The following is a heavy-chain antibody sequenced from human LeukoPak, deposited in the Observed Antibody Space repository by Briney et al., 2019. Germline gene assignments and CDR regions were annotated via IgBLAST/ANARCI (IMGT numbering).Heavy chain of an antibody. CDR3: ARGVFN. J-gene: IGHJ4*02. CDR2: ISDGGST. Sequence: GGSLRLSCAASGFTISSNYMNWVRQAAGKGLDWVSVISDGGSTYYANSVRGRFTISRDNSKNTLFLQMNSLRVEDTAVYYCARGVFNWGQGTLVTVSS. V-gene: IGHV3-53*01. D-gene: IGHD3-10*01. CDR1: GFTISSNY.